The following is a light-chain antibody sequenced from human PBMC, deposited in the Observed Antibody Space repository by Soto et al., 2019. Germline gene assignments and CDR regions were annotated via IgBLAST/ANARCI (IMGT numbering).Light chain of an antibody. Sequence: DIQMTQSPSTLYASVGDRVTITCRASQSIGASLAWFQQKPGKAPNLLIYKASSLESGVPSRFSGSGSGTEFTLTISTLQPDDFATYYCQQYNSSPLTFGGVTKVEIK. V-gene: IGKV1-5*03. CDR3: QQYNSSPLT. CDR2: KAS. CDR1: QSIGAS. J-gene: IGKJ4*01.